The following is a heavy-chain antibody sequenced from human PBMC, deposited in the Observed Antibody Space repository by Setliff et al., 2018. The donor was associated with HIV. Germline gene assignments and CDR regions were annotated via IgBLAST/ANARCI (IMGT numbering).Heavy chain of an antibody. V-gene: IGHV4-38-2*02. CDR3: ARDYDSSGYLRAFDI. D-gene: IGHD3-22*01. CDR1: GYSISSGYY. Sequence: SETLSLTCAVSGYSISSGYYWGWIRQPPGKGLEWIGSIYYSGSTNYNPSLKSRVTISVDTSKNQFSLKLSSVTAADTAVYYCARDYDSSGYLRAFDIWGQGTMVTVSS. J-gene: IGHJ3*02. CDR2: IYYSGST.